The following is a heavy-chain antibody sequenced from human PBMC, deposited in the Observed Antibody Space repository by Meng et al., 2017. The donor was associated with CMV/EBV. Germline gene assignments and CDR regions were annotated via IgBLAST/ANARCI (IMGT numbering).Heavy chain of an antibody. V-gene: IGHV3-21*01. D-gene: IGHD2-2*01. CDR2: ISSSSSYI. Sequence: LSLTCAASGFTFSSYSMNWGRQAPGKGLEWVSSISSSSSYIYYADSVKGRFTISRDNAKNSLYLQMNSLRAEDTAVYYCARGPYCSSTSCTYYFDYWGQGTLVTVSS. CDR3: ARGPYCSSTSCTYYFDY. J-gene: IGHJ4*02. CDR1: GFTFSSYS.